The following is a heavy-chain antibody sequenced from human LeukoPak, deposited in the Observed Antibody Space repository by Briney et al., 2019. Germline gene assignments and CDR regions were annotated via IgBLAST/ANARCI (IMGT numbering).Heavy chain of an antibody. CDR3: ARDYGDHPYPEVTLDL. V-gene: IGHV3-7*01. Sequence: GGSLRLSCAASGFNFSRNWMTWVRQAPGKGLEWVANIKQDGREEYYVDSVKGRFTISRDNAKKSTYLQMNRVRAEDTAVYYCARDYGDHPYPEVTLDLWGQGTLVTVSS. J-gene: IGHJ4*02. CDR1: GFNFSRNW. CDR2: IKQDGREE. D-gene: IGHD2-21*01.